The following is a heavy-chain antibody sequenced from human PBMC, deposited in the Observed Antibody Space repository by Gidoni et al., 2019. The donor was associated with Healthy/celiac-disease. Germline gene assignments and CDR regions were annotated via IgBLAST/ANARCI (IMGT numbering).Heavy chain of an antibody. CDR1: GFTFSSYA. V-gene: IGHV3-30-3*01. J-gene: IGHJ6*02. Sequence: QVQLVESGGGVVQPGRSLRLSCAASGFTFSSYAMHWVRQAPGKGLVWVAVISYDGSNKYYADSVKGRFTISRDNSKNTLYLQMNSLRAEDTAVYYCAREENSGYSTPPDYYYYGMDVWGQGTTVTVSS. CDR2: ISYDGSNK. CDR3: AREENSGYSTPPDYYYYGMDV. D-gene: IGHD6-13*01.